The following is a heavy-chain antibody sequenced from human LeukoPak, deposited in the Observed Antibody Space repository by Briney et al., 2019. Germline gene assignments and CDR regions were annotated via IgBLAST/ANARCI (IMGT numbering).Heavy chain of an antibody. CDR2: ISAYNGNT. CDR1: GYTFTSYG. J-gene: IGHJ3*02. CDR3: ARDRTIFGVVFDAFDI. D-gene: IGHD3-3*01. Sequence: ASVKVSCKASGYTFTSYGISWVRQAPGRGLEWMGWISAYNGNTNYAQKLQGRVTMTTDTSTSTAYMELRSLRSDDTAVYYCARDRTIFGVVFDAFDIWGQGTMVTVSS. V-gene: IGHV1-18*01.